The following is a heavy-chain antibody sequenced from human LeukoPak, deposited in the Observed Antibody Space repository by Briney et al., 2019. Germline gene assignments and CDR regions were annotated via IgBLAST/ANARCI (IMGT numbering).Heavy chain of an antibody. CDR3: AKEAEYYDILTGYSQHFDY. D-gene: IGHD3-9*01. Sequence: GRSLRLSCAASGFTFSSYGTHWVRQAPGKGLEWVAVISYDGSNKYYADSVKGRFTISRDNSKNTLYLQMNSLRAEDTAVYYCAKEAEYYDILTGYSQHFDYWGQGTLVTVSS. V-gene: IGHV3-30*18. CDR1: GFTFSSYG. CDR2: ISYDGSNK. J-gene: IGHJ4*02.